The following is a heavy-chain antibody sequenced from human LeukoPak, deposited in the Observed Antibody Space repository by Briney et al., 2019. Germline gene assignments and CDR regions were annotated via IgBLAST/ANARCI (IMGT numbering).Heavy chain of an antibody. CDR1: GIAFSRFA. V-gene: IGHV3-23*01. J-gene: IGHJ4*02. CDR2: VSESGDTT. Sequence: GGSLRLSCAASGIAFSRFAMSWVSQAPGKGLEWVSVVSESGDTTHYAESVKGRFTISRDNSKNTLYLEMNRLRSDDTAIYYCAKDIAQGYTFGTIEEDYWGQGTLVTVAS. CDR3: AKDIAQGYTFGTIEEDY. D-gene: IGHD5-12*01.